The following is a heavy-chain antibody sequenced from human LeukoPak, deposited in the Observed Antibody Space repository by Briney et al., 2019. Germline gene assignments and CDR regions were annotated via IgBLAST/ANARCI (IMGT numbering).Heavy chain of an antibody. CDR2: MNPNSGGT. D-gene: IGHD3-22*01. CDR3: ARGHYYDSSGLPDI. Sequence: ASVKVSCKASGYTFTSYDINWVRQATGQGLEWMGWMNPNSGGTNYAQKFQGRVIMTRDTSISTAYMELSRLRSDDTAVYYCARGHYYDSSGLPDIWGQGTMVTVSS. CDR1: GYTFTSYD. J-gene: IGHJ3*02. V-gene: IGHV1-2*02.